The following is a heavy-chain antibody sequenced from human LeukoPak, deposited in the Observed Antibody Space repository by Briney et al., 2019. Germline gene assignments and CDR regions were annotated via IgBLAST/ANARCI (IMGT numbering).Heavy chain of an antibody. CDR2: ISSSSSTI. J-gene: IGHJ4*02. CDR3: ARLKTAIDY. V-gene: IGHV3-48*04. D-gene: IGHD2-21*02. CDR1: GFTFSSYS. Sequence: PGGSLRLSCVASGFTFSSYSMNWVRQAPGKGLEWVSYISSSSSTIYYADSVKGRFTISRDNAKNSLYLQMNSLRAEDTAVYYCARLKTAIDYWGQGTLVTVSS.